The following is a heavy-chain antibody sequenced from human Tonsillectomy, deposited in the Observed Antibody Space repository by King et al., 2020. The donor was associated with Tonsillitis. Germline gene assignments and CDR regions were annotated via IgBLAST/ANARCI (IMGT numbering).Heavy chain of an antibody. CDR2: IYYSVST. CDR3: ARGSRLGIYYFDH. J-gene: IGHJ4*02. CDR1: GGSISSSSYY. V-gene: IGHV4-39*01. Sequence: QLQESGPGLVKPSETLSLTCTVSGGSISSSSYYWGWIRQPPGKGLEWIGSIYYSVSTYYNPSLKSRVTMSVDTSNNQFSLKLSSVTAADTAVYYCARGSRLGIYYFDHWGQGTLVTVSS. D-gene: IGHD3-22*01.